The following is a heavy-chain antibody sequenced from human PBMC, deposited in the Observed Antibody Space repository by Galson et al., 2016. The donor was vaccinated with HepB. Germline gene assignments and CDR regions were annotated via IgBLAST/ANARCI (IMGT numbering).Heavy chain of an antibody. CDR2: ITYSGST. Sequence: ETLSLTCTVSGDSITSGRSYWSWMRQPPGKGLEWIGFITYSGSTNSNSSLKSRVTISVGMSKNQFSLKLTTVTAADTAVYYWARDNSGSYVDYWGQGILVTVSS. CDR1: GDSITSGRSY. J-gene: IGHJ4*02. D-gene: IGHD1-26*01. CDR3: ARDNSGSYVDY. V-gene: IGHV4-61*01.